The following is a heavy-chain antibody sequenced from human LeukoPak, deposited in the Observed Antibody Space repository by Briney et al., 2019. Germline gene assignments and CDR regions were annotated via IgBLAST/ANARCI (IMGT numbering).Heavy chain of an antibody. V-gene: IGHV3-30*02. CDR2: IRYEGSNK. J-gene: IGHJ4*02. CDR3: AKTMSPYYYDSSGF. D-gene: IGHD3-22*01. CDR1: GFTFSSYG. Sequence: GGSLRLSCAASGFTFSSYGMHWVRQAPGKGLEWVAFIRYEGSNKYYADSVKGRFTISRDNSKNTLYLQMNSLRAEDTAVYYCAKTMSPYYYDSSGFWGQGTLVTVSS.